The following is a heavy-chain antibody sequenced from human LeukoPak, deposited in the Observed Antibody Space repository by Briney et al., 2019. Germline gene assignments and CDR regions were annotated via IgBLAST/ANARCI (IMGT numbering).Heavy chain of an antibody. J-gene: IGHJ4*02. D-gene: IGHD3-9*01. CDR1: GFTFSSYE. Sequence: GGSLRLSCAASGFTFSSYEMNWVRQAPGKGLEWVSYISSSGSTIYYADSVKGRFSVSRDNSKNTVYLQLNSLRPDDTAMYYCAKDKGTYTLTGYYLDSWGQGTLVTVSS. CDR2: ISSSGSTI. CDR3: AKDKGTYTLTGYYLDS. V-gene: IGHV3-48*03.